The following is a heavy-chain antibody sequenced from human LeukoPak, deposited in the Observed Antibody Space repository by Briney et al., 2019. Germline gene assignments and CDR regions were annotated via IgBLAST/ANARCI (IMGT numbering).Heavy chain of an antibody. CDR1: GFIFNSYV. J-gene: IGHJ4*02. V-gene: IGHV3-30-3*01. CDR2: ISYDGSNK. D-gene: IGHD2-15*01. CDR3: ARGVGRTRAPPLDY. Sequence: PGRSLRLSCAASGFIFNSYVMHWVRQAPGKGLEWVAVISYDGSNKYNADSVKGRFTISRDNSKNTLYLEMNSLRAEDTAVYYCARGVGRTRAPPLDYWGQGTLVTVSS.